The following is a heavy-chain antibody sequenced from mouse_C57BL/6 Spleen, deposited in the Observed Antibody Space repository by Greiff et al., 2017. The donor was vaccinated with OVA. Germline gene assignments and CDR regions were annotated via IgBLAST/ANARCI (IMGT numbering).Heavy chain of an antibody. CDR2: INSDGGRT. V-gene: IGHV5-2*01. D-gene: IGHD2-4*01. Sequence: DVKLVESGGGLVQPGESLKLSCESNEYEFPSHDMPWVRKTPGKRLELVAAINSDGGRTYYKDTMERRFILSRDNTKKTLYLQMSRLRSEDTALYYVASAKPYDYDGSSWYFDVWGTGTSVTVSA. CDR1: EYEFPSHD. CDR3: ASAKPYDYDGSSWYFDV. J-gene: IGHJ1*03.